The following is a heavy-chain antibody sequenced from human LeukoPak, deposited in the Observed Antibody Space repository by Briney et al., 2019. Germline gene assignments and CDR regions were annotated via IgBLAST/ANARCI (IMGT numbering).Heavy chain of an antibody. J-gene: IGHJ5*02. Sequence: ASVKVSCKASGYTFTSYYMDWVRQAPGQGLEWMGIINPSGGSTSYAQKFQGRVTMTRDMSTSTVYMELTSLRSEDTAVYYCARSGKEWELPSWFDPWGQGTLVTVSS. D-gene: IGHD1-26*01. V-gene: IGHV1-46*01. CDR1: GYTFTSYY. CDR2: INPSGGST. CDR3: ARSGKEWELPSWFDP.